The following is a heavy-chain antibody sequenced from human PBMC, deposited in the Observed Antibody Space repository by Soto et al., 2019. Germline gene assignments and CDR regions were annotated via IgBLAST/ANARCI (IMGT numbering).Heavy chain of an antibody. Sequence: PSETLSLTCTVSGGSISNDYWSWIRQPPGKGLEWIGYIYYSGSTNYNPSLKSRVTISVDTSKNQFSLKLSSVTAADTAVYYCARGGGPTVTTNFXYWGQGAQVTVSS. CDR3: ARGGGPTVTTNFXY. D-gene: IGHD4-17*01. J-gene: IGHJ4*02. CDR1: GGSISNDY. V-gene: IGHV4-59*01. CDR2: IYYSGST.